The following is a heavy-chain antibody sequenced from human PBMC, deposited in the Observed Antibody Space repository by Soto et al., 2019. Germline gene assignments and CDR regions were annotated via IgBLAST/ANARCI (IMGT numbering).Heavy chain of an antibody. CDR1: GGSFSGYY. V-gene: IGHV4-34*01. D-gene: IGHD2-8*02. J-gene: IGHJ4*02. CDR3: ARDKITGLFAY. Sequence: QVQLQQWGAGLLKPSETLSLTCAVYGGSFSGYYWTWIRQPPGTGLEWIGEINHSGSTNYNPSLKSRVTISVDTSKTPFSLKLTSVTAADTAVYYCARDKITGLFAYWGQGTLVTVSS. CDR2: INHSGST.